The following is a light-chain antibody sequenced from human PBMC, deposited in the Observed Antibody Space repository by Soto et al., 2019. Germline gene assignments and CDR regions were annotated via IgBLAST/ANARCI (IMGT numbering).Light chain of an antibody. Sequence: IQMTQSPSSLSASVGDRVTITCRASHGISSYLAWYQQKPGKVPKVLIYAAATLQSGVPSRFSGSGSGTEFTLTISNLQPEDVATYYCQKYYTAPETFGQGPKVEIK. CDR1: HGISSY. V-gene: IGKV1-27*01. J-gene: IGKJ1*01. CDR3: QKYYTAPET. CDR2: AAA.